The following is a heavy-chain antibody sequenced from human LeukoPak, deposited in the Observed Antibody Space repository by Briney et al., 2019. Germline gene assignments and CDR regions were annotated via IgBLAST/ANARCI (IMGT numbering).Heavy chain of an antibody. CDR3: ARRCSGGSCYDESPFDY. J-gene: IGHJ4*02. CDR2: IIPIFGTA. CDR1: RGTFSSYA. Sequence: ASVEVSCKASRGTFSSYAISWVRQAPGQGLEWMGGIIPIFGTANYAQKFQGRVTITTDESTSTAYMELSSLRSEDTAVYYCARRCSGGSCYDESPFDYWGQGTLVTVSS. D-gene: IGHD2-15*01. V-gene: IGHV1-69*05.